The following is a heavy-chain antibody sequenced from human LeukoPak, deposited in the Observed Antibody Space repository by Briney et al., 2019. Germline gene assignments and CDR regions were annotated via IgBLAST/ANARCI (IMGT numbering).Heavy chain of an antibody. D-gene: IGHD3-9*01. CDR1: GFTFSSYG. CDR2: IRYDGSNK. J-gene: IGHJ4*02. Sequence: GGSLRLSCAASGFTFSSYGMHWVRQAPGKGLEWVAFIRYDGSNKYYADSVKGRFTISRDNSKNTLYLQMNSLRAEDTAVYYCAKAGDILTPAFGPINYWGQGTLVTVSS. V-gene: IGHV3-30*02. CDR3: AKAGDILTPAFGPINY.